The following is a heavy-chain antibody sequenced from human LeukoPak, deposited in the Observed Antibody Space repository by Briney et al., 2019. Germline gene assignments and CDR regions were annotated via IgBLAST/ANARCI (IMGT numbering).Heavy chain of an antibody. V-gene: IGHV3-74*01. CDR1: GFTFSSYW. CDR3: AVSYYCRGAACYSGFDY. J-gene: IGHJ4*02. CDR2: INGDGYSI. D-gene: IGHD2-15*01. Sequence: PGGSLRLSCAASGFTFSSYWMHWVRQAPGKGPVWVSRINGDGYSITYADSVKDRFTISRDNAKKTLYLQKNSLSADDTAVYYCAVSYYCRGAACYSGFDYWGQGTLVTVSS.